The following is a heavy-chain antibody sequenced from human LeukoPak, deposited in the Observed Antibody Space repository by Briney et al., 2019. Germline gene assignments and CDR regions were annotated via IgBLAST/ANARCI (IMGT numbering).Heavy chain of an antibody. J-gene: IGHJ3*02. Sequence: PGGFLRLSCAASGFTVSSNYMSWVRQAPGKGLEWIGYIYYSGYTNYSPSLKSRVAISVDTSKNQFSLRLTSVTAADTAVYYCARVGVPLTPGAPFDIWGQGTMVAVSS. CDR3: ARVGVPLTPGAPFDI. CDR2: IYYSGYT. D-gene: IGHD3-9*01. CDR1: GFTVSSNY. V-gene: IGHV4-59*08.